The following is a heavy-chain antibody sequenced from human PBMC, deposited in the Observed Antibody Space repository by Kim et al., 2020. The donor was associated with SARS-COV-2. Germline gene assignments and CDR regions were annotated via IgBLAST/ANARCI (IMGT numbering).Heavy chain of an antibody. CDR1: GFTFSNAW. V-gene: IGHV3-15*01. CDR2: IKSKTDGGTT. J-gene: IGHJ4*02. D-gene: IGHD2-15*01. CDR3: TTELYCSGGSCYILGY. Sequence: GGSLRLSCAASGFTFSNAWMSWVRQAPGKGLEWVGRIKSKTDGGTTDYAAPVKGRFTISRDDSKNTLYLQMNSLKTEDTAVYYCTTELYCSGGSCYILGYWGQGTLVTVSS.